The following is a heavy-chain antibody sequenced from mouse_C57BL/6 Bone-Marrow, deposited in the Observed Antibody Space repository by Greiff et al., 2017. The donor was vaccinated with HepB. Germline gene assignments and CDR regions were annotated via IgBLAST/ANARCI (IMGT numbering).Heavy chain of an antibody. V-gene: IGHV8-8*01. Sequence: QVTLKESGPGILQPSQTLSLTCSFSGFSLSTFGMGVGWIRQPSGKGLEWLAHIWWDDDKYYNPALKSRLTISKDTSKNQVFLKIANVDTADTATYYCARSLPFRYYYAMDYWGKGTSGTVSS. CDR3: ARSLPFRYYYAMDY. CDR1: GFSLSTFGMG. D-gene: IGHD2-14*01. J-gene: IGHJ4*01. CDR2: IWWDDDK.